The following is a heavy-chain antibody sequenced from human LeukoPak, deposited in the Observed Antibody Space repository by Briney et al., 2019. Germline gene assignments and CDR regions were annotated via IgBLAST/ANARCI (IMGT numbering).Heavy chain of an antibody. CDR2: ISGSGGST. CDR1: GFTFSSYS. V-gene: IGHV3-23*01. CDR3: AKVPPWNIAAREYS. Sequence: GGSLRLSCAASGFTFSSYSMSWVRQAPGKGLEWVSAISGSGGSTYYADSVKGRFTISRDNSKNTLYLQMNSLRAEDTAVYYCAKVPPWNIAAREYSWGQGTLVTVSS. D-gene: IGHD6-6*01. J-gene: IGHJ4*02.